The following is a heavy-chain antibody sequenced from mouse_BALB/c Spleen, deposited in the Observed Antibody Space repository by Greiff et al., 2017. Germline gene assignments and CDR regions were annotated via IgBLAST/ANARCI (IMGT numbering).Heavy chain of an antibody. V-gene: IGHV1-5*01. D-gene: IGHD1-1*01. CDR2: IYPGNSDT. Sequence: VQLQQSGTVLARPGASVKMSCKASGYTFTSYWMHWVKQRPGQGLEWIGAIYPGNSDTSYNQKFKGKAKLTAVTSTSTAYMELSSLTNEDSAVYYCTRTIIYYGSSRYFDDWGAGTTVTVSS. J-gene: IGHJ1*01. CDR3: TRTIIYYGSSRYFDD. CDR1: GYTFTSYW.